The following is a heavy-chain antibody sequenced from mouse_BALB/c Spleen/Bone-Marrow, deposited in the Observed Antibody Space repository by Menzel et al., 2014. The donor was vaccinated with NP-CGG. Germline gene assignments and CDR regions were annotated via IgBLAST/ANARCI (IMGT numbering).Heavy chain of an antibody. Sequence: VQLQESGAELVKPGASVKLSCKASGYTFTSYYMYWVKQRPGQGLEWIGEINPSNGGTNFNEKFKSKATLTVDKSSSTAYMQLSSLTSEDSAVYYCTRSETSWLRRSWYFDVWGAGTTVTVSS. CDR2: INPSNGGT. CDR3: TRSETSWLRRSWYFDV. D-gene: IGHD2-2*01. V-gene: IGHV1S81*02. CDR1: GYTFTSYY. J-gene: IGHJ1*01.